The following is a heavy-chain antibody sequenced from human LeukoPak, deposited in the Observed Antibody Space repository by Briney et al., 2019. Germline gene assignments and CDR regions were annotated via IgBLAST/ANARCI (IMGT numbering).Heavy chain of an antibody. J-gene: IGHJ4*02. Sequence: GGSLRLSCAASGFTFSSYAMSWVRQAPGKGLEWVSAISASGGSTYYADSVKGRFTISRDNSKNTLYLQMNSLRAEDTAVYYCAKDVKQQLVRLYYFDYWGQGTLVTVSS. CDR3: AKDVKQQLVRLYYFDY. D-gene: IGHD6-13*01. V-gene: IGHV3-23*01. CDR1: GFTFSSYA. CDR2: ISASGGST.